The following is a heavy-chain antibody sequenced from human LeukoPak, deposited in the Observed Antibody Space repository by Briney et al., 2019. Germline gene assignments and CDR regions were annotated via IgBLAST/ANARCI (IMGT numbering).Heavy chain of an antibody. Sequence: SQTLSLTCAVSGGSISSGGYSWSWIRQPPGEGLEWIGYIYHSGSTYYNPSLKSRVTISVDRSKNQFSLKLSSVTAADTAVYYCARTDDYYYGMDIWGQGTTVTVSS. V-gene: IGHV4-30-2*01. CDR2: IYHSGST. CDR3: ARTDDYYYGMDI. J-gene: IGHJ6*02. CDR1: GGSISSGGYS. D-gene: IGHD3-3*01.